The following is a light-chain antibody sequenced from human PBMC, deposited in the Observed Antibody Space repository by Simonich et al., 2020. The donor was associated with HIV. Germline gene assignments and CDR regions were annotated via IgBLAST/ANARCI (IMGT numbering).Light chain of an antibody. Sequence: EIVMTQSPATLSVSPGERATLTCRASQIVTTNLAWYQKKPGQVPRLLIYGASTRATGIPARFSGSGSGTEFTLTISSMQSEDFALYYCQQYNNWPRTFGQGTKVEIK. CDR1: QIVTTN. CDR3: QQYNNWPRT. CDR2: GAS. J-gene: IGKJ1*01. V-gene: IGKV3-15*01.